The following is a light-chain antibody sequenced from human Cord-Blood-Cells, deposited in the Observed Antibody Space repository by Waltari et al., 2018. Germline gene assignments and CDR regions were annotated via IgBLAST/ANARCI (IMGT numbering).Light chain of an antibody. CDR1: QSVSSY. CDR3: QQRSNWPIP. CDR2: DAS. J-gene: IGKJ4*01. Sequence: EIVLTQSPATLSLSPGERATLSCRASQSVSSYLAWYQQKPGQAPRLFIYDASNRATGIPARFSGSGYGTYCTLTISSREPEDFAVYYCQQRSNWPIPFGGGTKVEIK. V-gene: IGKV3-11*01.